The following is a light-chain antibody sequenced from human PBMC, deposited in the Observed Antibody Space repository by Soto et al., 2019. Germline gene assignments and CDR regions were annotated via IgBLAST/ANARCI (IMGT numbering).Light chain of an antibody. V-gene: IGKV1-39*01. J-gene: IGKJ1*01. CDR1: QSISGY. Sequence: DIQMTQSPSSMSAFVGDRVTITCRASQSISGYLNWYQKKSGQGPKLLMYAASSLQSGVPSRFSGSGSGTDFTLTISSLQPEDSATYYCQQSDSMPWTFGQGTKV. CDR3: QQSDSMPWT. CDR2: AAS.